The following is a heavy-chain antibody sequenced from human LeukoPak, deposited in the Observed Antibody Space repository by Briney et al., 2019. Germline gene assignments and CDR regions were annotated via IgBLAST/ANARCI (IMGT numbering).Heavy chain of an antibody. J-gene: IGHJ4*02. V-gene: IGHV4-59*12. CDR1: GGSISSYY. CDR2: IYYSGST. CDR3: ARDYPDGGGGRYFDWLPVF. Sequence: SETLSLTCTVSGGSISSYYWSWIRQPPGKGLEWIGYIYYSGSTNYNPSLKSRVTISVDTSKNQFSLKLSSVTAADTAVYYCARDYPDGGGGRYFDWLPVFWGQGTLVTVSS. D-gene: IGHD3-9*01.